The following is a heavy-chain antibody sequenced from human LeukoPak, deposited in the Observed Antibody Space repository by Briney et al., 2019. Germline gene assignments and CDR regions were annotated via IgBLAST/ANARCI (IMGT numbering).Heavy chain of an antibody. CDR3: ARSTHYYDSSGFNFGAFDV. Sequence: GESLQISCKGSGYSFSSSWIGWVRQMPGKGLEWMGIIYPRDSDTKYSPSFQGLVTISADKSISTAYLEWRSLQASDTAIYYCARSTHYYDSSGFNFGAFDVWGQGTMVTVSS. D-gene: IGHD3-22*01. CDR2: IYPRDSDT. CDR1: GYSFSSSW. J-gene: IGHJ3*01. V-gene: IGHV5-51*01.